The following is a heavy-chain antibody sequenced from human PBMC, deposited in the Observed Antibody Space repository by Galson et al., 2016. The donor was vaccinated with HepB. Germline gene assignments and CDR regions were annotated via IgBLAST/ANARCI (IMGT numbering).Heavy chain of an antibody. Sequence: SLRLSCAVSGFTFSDYGMSWFRQAPGKGLEWVGFIRSKAYGGTTEYAASVKGRFIISTDDSKNTLFLQMDSLKIEDTAVYYCSVCGLTGEFDYWGQGTRVTVSS. D-gene: IGHD3-9*01. V-gene: IGHV3-49*03. J-gene: IGHJ4*02. CDR3: SVCGLTGEFDY. CDR1: GFTFSDYG. CDR2: IRSKAYGGTT.